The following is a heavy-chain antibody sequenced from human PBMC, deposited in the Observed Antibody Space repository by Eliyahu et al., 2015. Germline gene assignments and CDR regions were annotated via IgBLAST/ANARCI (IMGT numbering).Heavy chain of an antibody. D-gene: IGHD3-9*01. V-gene: IGHV4-39*01. J-gene: IGHJ4*02. CDR3: ARRYYDILTGRGGFDY. CDR1: GGSISSSSYY. Sequence: QLQLQESGPGLVKPSETLSXTXXVXGGSISSSSYYWGXIRQPPGKGLEWIGSIYYSGSTYYNPSLKSRVTISVDTSKNQFSLKLSSVTAADTAVYYCARRYYDILTGRGGFDYWGQGTLVTVSS. CDR2: IYYSGST.